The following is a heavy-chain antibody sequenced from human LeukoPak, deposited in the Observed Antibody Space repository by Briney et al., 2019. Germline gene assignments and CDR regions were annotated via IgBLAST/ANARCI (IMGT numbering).Heavy chain of an antibody. CDR1: GGTFSSYA. CDR2: IIPIFGTA. J-gene: IGHJ4*02. CDR3: ASREVTTFVSDFDY. V-gene: IGHV1-69*05. D-gene: IGHD4-11*01. Sequence: ASVKVSCKASGGTFSSYAISWVRQAPGQGLEWMGGIIPIFGTANYAQKFQGRVTITTDESTSTAYMELSSLRSEDTAVYYCASREVTTFVSDFDYWGQGTLVTVYS.